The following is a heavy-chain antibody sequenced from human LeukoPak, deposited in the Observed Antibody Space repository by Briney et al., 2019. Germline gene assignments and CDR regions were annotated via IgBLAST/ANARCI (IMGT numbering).Heavy chain of an antibody. CDR2: IKEDGSET. CDR3: SRSLNY. J-gene: IGHJ4*02. Sequence: PGGSLRLSCATSGFSFSRSWMDWVRQAPGKGLDWVANIKEDGSETHYVDSAKVRFTISRDNAKYSLFLQVDNLRVEDTAIYYCSRSLNYWGQGTLVTVSP. V-gene: IGHV3-7*01. CDR1: GFSFSRSW.